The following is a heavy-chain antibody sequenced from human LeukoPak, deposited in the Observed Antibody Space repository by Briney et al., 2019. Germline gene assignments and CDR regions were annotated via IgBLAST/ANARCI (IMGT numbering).Heavy chain of an antibody. D-gene: IGHD2-2*02. Sequence: SETLSLTCTVSGGSISSGGYYWSWIRQHPGKGLEWIGYIYYSGSTYYNPSLKSRVTISVDTSKNQYSLKLSSVTAADTAVYYCAREWAPAAINYYYSGMDVWGQGTTVTVSS. CDR2: IYYSGST. CDR1: GGSISSGGYY. V-gene: IGHV4-31*03. CDR3: AREWAPAAINYYYSGMDV. J-gene: IGHJ6*02.